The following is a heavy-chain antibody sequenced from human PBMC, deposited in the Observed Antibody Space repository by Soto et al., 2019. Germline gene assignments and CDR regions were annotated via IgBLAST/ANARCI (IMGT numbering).Heavy chain of an antibody. J-gene: IGHJ3*02. V-gene: IGHV3-23*01. Sequence: LRLSCAASGFVFSSYAINWVRQAPGKGLEWVSIITGTGGSTYYADSVKGRFTISRDNSKNTLYLQMNNLRAEGTAVYYCAKDRSHYYDTSGYYPDAFDIWGQGTMVTVSS. CDR1: GFVFSSYA. CDR2: ITGTGGST. D-gene: IGHD3-22*01. CDR3: AKDRSHYYDTSGYYPDAFDI.